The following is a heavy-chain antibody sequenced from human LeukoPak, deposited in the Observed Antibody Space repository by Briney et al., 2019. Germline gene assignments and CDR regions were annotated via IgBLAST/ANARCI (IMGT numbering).Heavy chain of an antibody. J-gene: IGHJ5*02. CDR3: ARYGHDFWSGQNWFDP. CDR1: GYTFSSYG. V-gene: IGHV1-18*01. CDR2: ISAYNGNT. Sequence: GASVKVSCKASGYTFSSYGISWVRQAPGQGLEWMGWISAYNGNTNYAQKFQGRVTMTADTSTSTTYMEVRSLRSDDTAVYYCARYGHDFWSGQNWFDPWGQGTLVTVSS. D-gene: IGHD3-3*01.